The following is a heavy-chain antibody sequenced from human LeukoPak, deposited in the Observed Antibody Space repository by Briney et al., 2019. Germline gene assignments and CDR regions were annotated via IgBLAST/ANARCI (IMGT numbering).Heavy chain of an antibody. J-gene: IGHJ5*02. D-gene: IGHD5-12*01. CDR3: AKDFGGYVMNWFDP. CDR2: ISGSGGST. CDR1: GFTFSSYA. V-gene: IGHV3-23*01. Sequence: GGSLRLSCAASGFTFSSYAMSWVRQAPGKGLEWVSAISGSGGSTYYADSVKGRFTISRDNSKNTLYLQMNSPRAEDTAVYYCAKDFGGYVMNWFDPWGQGTLVTVSS.